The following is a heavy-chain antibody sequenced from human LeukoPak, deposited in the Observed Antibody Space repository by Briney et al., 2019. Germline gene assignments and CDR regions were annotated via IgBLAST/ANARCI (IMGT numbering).Heavy chain of an antibody. Sequence: ASVKVSCKASGYTFTRYYIHWVRQAPGQGPEWMGIIYPSGGSTTYAQKFQGRVTMTRDMSTSTVYMELSSLRSEDTAVYYCAIGYCRGGSCDDEPGDAFDIWGQGTMVAVSS. CDR1: GYTFTRYY. J-gene: IGHJ3*02. D-gene: IGHD2-15*01. CDR2: IYPSGGST. CDR3: AIGYCRGGSCDDEPGDAFDI. V-gene: IGHV1-46*01.